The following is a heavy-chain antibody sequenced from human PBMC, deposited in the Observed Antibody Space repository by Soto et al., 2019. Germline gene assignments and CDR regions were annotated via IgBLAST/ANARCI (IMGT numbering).Heavy chain of an antibody. CDR2: ISAYNGNT. J-gene: IGHJ4*02. CDR3: ARGGTLFDY. D-gene: IGHD1-1*01. Sequence: QVQLVQSGAEVKKPGASVKVSCKASGYTFTNFGISWVRQAPGQGLEWMGWISAYNGNTNYAQNFQGRVSMTTDTTTINTYIVLRRPRSDDTSVYFCARGGTLFDYWGQGTLVTVSS. CDR1: GYTFTNFG. V-gene: IGHV1-18*01.